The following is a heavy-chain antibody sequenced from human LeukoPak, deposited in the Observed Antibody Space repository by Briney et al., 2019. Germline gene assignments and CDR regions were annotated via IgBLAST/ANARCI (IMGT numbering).Heavy chain of an antibody. D-gene: IGHD4-17*01. CDR2: ISGSGGST. CDR1: GFTFSNAW. CDR3: AKDLRTTSGLGFFDY. Sequence: GGSLRLSCAASGFTFSNAWMNWVRQAPGKGLEWVSAISGSGGSTYYADSVKGRFTISRDNSKNTLYLQMNSLRAEDTAIYYCAKDLRTTSGLGFFDYWGQGTLVTVSS. V-gene: IGHV3-23*01. J-gene: IGHJ4*02.